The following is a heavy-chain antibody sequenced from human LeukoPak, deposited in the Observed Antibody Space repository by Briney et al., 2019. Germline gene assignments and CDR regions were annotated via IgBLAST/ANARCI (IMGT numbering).Heavy chain of an antibody. CDR2: INPNSGGT. D-gene: IGHD3-22*01. CDR3: ARETYYYDSSGYSLQQQMGY. V-gene: IGHV1-2*04. Sequence: GASVKVSCKASGYTFTGYYMHWVRQAPGQGLEWMGWINPNSGGTNYAQKFQGWVTMTRDTSISTAYMELSRLRSDDTAVYYCARETYYYDSSGYSLQQQMGYWGQGTLVTVSS. CDR1: GYTFTGYY. J-gene: IGHJ4*02.